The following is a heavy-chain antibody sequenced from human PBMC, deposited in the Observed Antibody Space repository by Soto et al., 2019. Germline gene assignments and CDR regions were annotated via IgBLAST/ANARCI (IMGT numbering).Heavy chain of an antibody. Sequence: QVQLVQSGAEVKKPGASVKVSCKASGYSFTGYFIHWVRQAPGQGLEWMGWINPNTGVTKYEQEFQGRVTMTRDTSITIAYMELSSLRSDDTAEYDCAREKDYDIFTVYKRAGGLDYWGHGTQVSVSS. CDR3: AREKDYDIFTVYKRAGGLDY. V-gene: IGHV1-2*02. CDR2: INPNTGVT. D-gene: IGHD3-9*01. J-gene: IGHJ4*01. CDR1: GYSFTGYF.